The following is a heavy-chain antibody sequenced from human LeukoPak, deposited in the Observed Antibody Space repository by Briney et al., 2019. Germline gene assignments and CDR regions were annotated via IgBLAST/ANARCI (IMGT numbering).Heavy chain of an antibody. CDR2: ISGNGAHP. D-gene: IGHD3-22*01. J-gene: IGHJ4*02. CDR3: AKGSYYDSSGSFYFDY. V-gene: IGHV3-23*01. CDR1: EFILSSYA. Sequence: PGGSLRLSCEASEFILSSYAMSWVRQAPGKGLEWVSSISGNGAHPYYADSVKGRFTISRDNSKNTLYVQVNSLGTEDTAAYYCAKGSYYDSSGSFYFDYWGQGTLVTVSS.